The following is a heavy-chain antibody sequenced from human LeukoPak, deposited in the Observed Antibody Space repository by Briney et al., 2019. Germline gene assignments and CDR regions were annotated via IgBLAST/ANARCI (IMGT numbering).Heavy chain of an antibody. CDR1: GGTFSSYA. D-gene: IGHD3-10*01. CDR2: IIPIFGTA. CDR3: ARGDNVLLWFGELPQAYYYYGMDV. Sequence: GASVKVSCKASGGTFSSYAISWVRQAPGQGLEWMGGIIPIFGTANYAQKFQGRVTITADKSTSTAYMELSSLRSEDTAVYYCARGDNVLLWFGELPQAYYYYGMDVWGKGTTVTVSS. V-gene: IGHV1-69*06. J-gene: IGHJ6*04.